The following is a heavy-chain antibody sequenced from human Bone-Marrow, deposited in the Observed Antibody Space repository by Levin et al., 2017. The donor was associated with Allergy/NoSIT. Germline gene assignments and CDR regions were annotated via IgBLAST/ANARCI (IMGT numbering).Heavy chain of an antibody. D-gene: IGHD1/OR15-1a*01. V-gene: IGHV4-31*03. J-gene: IGHJ4*02. CDR3: AREDGSTIDY. CDR1: GGSISSGGYY. Sequence: SQTLSLTCTVSGGSISSGGYYWSWIRQQPGKGLEWIGYIYYSGNTYYNPSLKSRVMISVDTSKNQFDLEVSSVTAADTAVYYCAREDGSTIDYWGQGLLVTVSS. CDR2: IYYSGNT.